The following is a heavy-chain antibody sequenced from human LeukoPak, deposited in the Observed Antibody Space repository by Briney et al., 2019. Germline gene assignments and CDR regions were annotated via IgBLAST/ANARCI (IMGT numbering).Heavy chain of an antibody. CDR1: GFTFSSYE. Sequence: GGTLRLSCAASGFTFSSYEMNWVRQAPGKGLEWVSYISSSGSTIYYADSVKGRFTISRDNAKNSLYLQMNTLRAEDTAVYYCAELGITMIGGVWGKGTTVTISS. J-gene: IGHJ6*04. V-gene: IGHV3-48*03. CDR2: ISSSGSTI. D-gene: IGHD3-10*02. CDR3: AELGITMIGGV.